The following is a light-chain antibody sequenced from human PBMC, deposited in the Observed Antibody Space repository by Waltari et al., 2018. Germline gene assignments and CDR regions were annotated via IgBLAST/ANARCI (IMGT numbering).Light chain of an antibody. V-gene: IGLV2-14*01. CDR2: EVT. CDR1: RNDVGAHNL. Sequence: QSALTQPASVSGSLGQSLSISCAGTRNDVGAHNLVSWYQQYPGRAPKLVIYEVTNRPSGISSRFSGSKSGNTASLTISGLQSEDEAEYFCSSYSTTFTVLFGGGTKVTV. J-gene: IGLJ3*02. CDR3: SSYSTTFTVL.